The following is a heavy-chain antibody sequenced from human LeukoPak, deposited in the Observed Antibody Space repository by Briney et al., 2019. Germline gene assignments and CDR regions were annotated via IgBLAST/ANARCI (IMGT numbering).Heavy chain of an antibody. Sequence: GGSLGLSCAASGFTFTNFAMKWVRQAPGEGLEWVADISGGGEHTFYADSVKGRFTISRDNSKDTLHLQMSILRPEDTALYYCASGPYSSSYFASWGQGTMVTVSS. CDR1: GFTFTNFA. CDR2: ISGGGEHT. J-gene: IGHJ4*02. V-gene: IGHV3-23*01. D-gene: IGHD6-13*01. CDR3: ASGPYSSSYFAS.